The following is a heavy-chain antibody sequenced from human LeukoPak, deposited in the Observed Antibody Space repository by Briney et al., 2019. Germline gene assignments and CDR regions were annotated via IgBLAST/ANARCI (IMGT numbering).Heavy chain of an antibody. CDR1: GYTFATYA. Sequence: ASVKVSCKASGYTFATYAMHWVRQAPGQRLEWMGWGNAGNGNTKYSQEFQGRVTITRDTSASTAYMELSSLRSEDMAVYYCVREAPFGAFDIWGQGTMVTVSS. V-gene: IGHV1-3*02. CDR3: VREAPFGAFDI. D-gene: IGHD2/OR15-2a*01. J-gene: IGHJ3*02. CDR2: GNAGNGNT.